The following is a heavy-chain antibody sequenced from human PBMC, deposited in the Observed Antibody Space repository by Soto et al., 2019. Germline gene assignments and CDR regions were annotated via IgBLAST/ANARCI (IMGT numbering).Heavy chain of an antibody. CDR3: ARRAGNRRGYPIDY. D-gene: IGHD5-18*01. V-gene: IGHV4-31*03. CDR2: IYDSGST. Sequence: QVHLQESGPGLVKPSQPLSLTCTVSGDSTISGSYFWTWIRQRSGKGLEWIGYIYDSGSTSYNPSLANRVSISADTSNNHFSLTLISVTAADTAVYYCARRAGNRRGYPIDYWGQGIPVTVSS. CDR1: GDSTISGSYF. J-gene: IGHJ4*02.